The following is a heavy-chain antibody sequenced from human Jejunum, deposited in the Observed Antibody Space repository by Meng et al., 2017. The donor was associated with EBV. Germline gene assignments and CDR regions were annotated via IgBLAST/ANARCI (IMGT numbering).Heavy chain of an antibody. Sequence: QLRLVQSGAKVKKPGASGKVSCKASGYTFTTYFLHWVRQAPGQGLEWMGIINTRGGTTTYAQGFRGRVTMSRDTSTGTVYMDLSGLTSEDTAMYYCARTFGDYDAFDYWGQGTLVTVSS. CDR3: ARTFGDYDAFDY. J-gene: IGHJ4*02. CDR1: GYTFTTYF. D-gene: IGHD4-17*01. CDR2: INTRGGTT. V-gene: IGHV1-46*01.